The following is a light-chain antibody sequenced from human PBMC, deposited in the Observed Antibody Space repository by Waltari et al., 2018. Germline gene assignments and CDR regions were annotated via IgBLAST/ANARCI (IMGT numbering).Light chain of an antibody. CDR3: QQSYSTPPYT. J-gene: IGKJ2*01. V-gene: IGKV1-39*01. CDR2: AAS. Sequence: DIQMTQSPSSLSASVGDRVTITCRASQSISSYLNWYQQKPWKAPKLLIYAASSLQSGVPSRFSGSGSGTDFTLTISSLQPEDFATYYCQQSYSTPPYTFGQGTKLEI. CDR1: QSISSY.